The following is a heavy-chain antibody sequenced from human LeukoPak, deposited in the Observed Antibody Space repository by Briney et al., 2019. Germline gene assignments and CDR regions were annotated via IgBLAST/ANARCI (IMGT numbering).Heavy chain of an antibody. D-gene: IGHD2-15*01. Sequence: GGSLRLSCAASGFTFDDYAMHWVRQAPGKGLEWVSGISWNSGSIGYADSVKGRFTISRDNAKNSLYLQMNSLRAEDTAVYYCARDKRDKGRRGFDYWGQGTLVTVSS. CDR1: GFTFDDYA. CDR3: ARDKRDKGRRGFDY. J-gene: IGHJ4*02. CDR2: ISWNSGSI. V-gene: IGHV3-9*01.